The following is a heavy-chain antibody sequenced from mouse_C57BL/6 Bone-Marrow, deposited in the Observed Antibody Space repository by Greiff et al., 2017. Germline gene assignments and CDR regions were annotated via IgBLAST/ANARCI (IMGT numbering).Heavy chain of an antibody. Sequence: EVQLQQSGPELVKPGASVKISCKASGYTFTDYYMNWVKQSHGKSLEWIGDINPNNGGTSYNQKFKGKATLTVDKSSSTAYMELRSLTSEDSAVYYCARDGAIYDDYDGVAYWGQGTLVTVSA. CDR3: ARDGAIYDDYDGVAY. CDR1: GYTFTDYY. J-gene: IGHJ3*01. CDR2: INPNNGGT. D-gene: IGHD2-4*01. V-gene: IGHV1-26*01.